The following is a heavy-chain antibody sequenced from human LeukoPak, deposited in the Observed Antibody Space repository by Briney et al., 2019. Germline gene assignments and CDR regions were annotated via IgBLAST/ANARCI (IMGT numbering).Heavy chain of an antibody. CDR1: GGSISSYY. CDR2: IYYSGST. Sequence: PSETLSLTCTVSGGSISSYYWSWIRQPPGKGLEWIGYIYYSGSTNYNPSLKSRVTISVDTSKNQFSLKLSSVTAADTAVYYCAGDHTSGWFDYWGQGTLVTVSS. J-gene: IGHJ4*02. D-gene: IGHD6-19*01. V-gene: IGHV4-59*01. CDR3: AGDHTSGWFDY.